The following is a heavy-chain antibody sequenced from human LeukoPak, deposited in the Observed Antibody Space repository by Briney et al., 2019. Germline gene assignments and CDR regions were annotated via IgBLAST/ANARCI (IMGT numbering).Heavy chain of an antibody. J-gene: IGHJ4*02. CDR2: IIPIFGTA. Sequence: SVTVSCKASGGTFSSFPISWVRQAPGQGLEWMGGIIPIFGTANYAQKFQGRVTITADESTSTAYMELSSLRSEDTAVYYCARAMMGYGDYLYYFDYWGQGTLVTVSS. D-gene: IGHD4-17*01. CDR1: GGTFSSFP. CDR3: ARAMMGYGDYLYYFDY. V-gene: IGHV1-69*01.